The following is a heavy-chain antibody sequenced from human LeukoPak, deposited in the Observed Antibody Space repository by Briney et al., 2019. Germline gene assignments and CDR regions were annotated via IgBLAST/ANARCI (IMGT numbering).Heavy chain of an antibody. J-gene: IGHJ4*02. CDR1: GYSFTKYG. CDR2: ISAYNGNT. Sequence: ASVKVSCKASGYSFTKYGISWVRQAPGQGLEWMGWISAYNGNTNYAQKLQGRVTMTTDTSTSRAYMELRSLRSDDTAVYYCARDRGYSGYGMARGDYWGQGTLVTVSS. V-gene: IGHV1-18*01. CDR3: ARDRGYSGYGMARGDY. D-gene: IGHD5-12*01.